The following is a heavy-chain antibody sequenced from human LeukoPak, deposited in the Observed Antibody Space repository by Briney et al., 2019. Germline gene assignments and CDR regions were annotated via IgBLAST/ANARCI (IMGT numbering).Heavy chain of an antibody. CDR1: GFTFSNYA. CDR2: IRDSGGST. D-gene: IGHD6-6*01. V-gene: IGHV3-23*01. Sequence: PGGSLRLSCAASGFTFSNYAMSWVRQAPGKGLEWVSAIRDSGGSTDYTDSVKGRFTISRDNSKNTLYLQMNSLRAEDTAVYYCAXXXXSSSXGKFVSWGQGTLVTVSS. J-gene: IGHJ4*02. CDR3: AXXXXSSSXGKFVS.